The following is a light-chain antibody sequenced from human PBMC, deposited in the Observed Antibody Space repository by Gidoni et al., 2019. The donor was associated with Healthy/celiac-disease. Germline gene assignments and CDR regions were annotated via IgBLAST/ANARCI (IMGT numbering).Light chain of an antibody. J-gene: IGKJ2*01. V-gene: IGKV3-15*01. Sequence: LSVSPGERATLSCRASQSVSSNLAWYQQKPGQAPRLLIYGASTRATGIPARFSGSGSGTEFTLTISSLQSEDFAVYYCQQYNNWPPYTFGQXTKLEIK. CDR2: GAS. CDR3: QQYNNWPPYT. CDR1: QSVSSN.